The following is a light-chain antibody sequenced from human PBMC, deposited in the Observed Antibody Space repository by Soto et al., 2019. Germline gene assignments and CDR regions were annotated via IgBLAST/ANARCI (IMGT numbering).Light chain of an antibody. Sequence: ETVMTQSPAILSVSPGERVTLSCRASQSVSSHLAWYQHKPGQSPRLLIYGASTRATGIPARFSGRGSGTEFTLTISSLQSEDSAVYYCHQYDDWPPWTFGQGTKVEVK. V-gene: IGKV3-15*01. J-gene: IGKJ1*01. CDR3: HQYDDWPPWT. CDR2: GAS. CDR1: QSVSSH.